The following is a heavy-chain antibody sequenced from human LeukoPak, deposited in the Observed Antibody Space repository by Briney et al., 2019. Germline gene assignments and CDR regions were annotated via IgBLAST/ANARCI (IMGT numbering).Heavy chain of an antibody. D-gene: IGHD3-10*01. CDR3: ARDNYYGSGDGPPIDP. Sequence: ASVKVSCKASGYTFTSYYMHWVRQAPGQGLEWMGIINPSGNNTNYAQKFQGRVTMTRDTSTSTVYMELSSLRSEDTAVYYCARDNYYGSGDGPPIDPWGQGTLGTGSS. CDR1: GYTFTSYY. CDR2: INPSGNNT. V-gene: IGHV1-46*01. J-gene: IGHJ5*01.